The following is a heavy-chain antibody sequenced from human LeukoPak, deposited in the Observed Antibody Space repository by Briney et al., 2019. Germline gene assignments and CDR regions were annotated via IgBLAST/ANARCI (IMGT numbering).Heavy chain of an antibody. CDR3: ATVWGVAAAGTPYFYYGMDV. V-gene: IGHV1-24*01. CDR2: FDPEDGET. J-gene: IGHJ6*02. CDR1: GYTLTELS. Sequence: ASVKVSCKVSGYTLTELSMHWARQAPGKGLEWMGGFDPEDGETIYAQKFQGRVTMTEDTSTDTAYMELSSLRSEDTAVYYCATVWGVAAAGTPYFYYGMDVWGQGTTVTVSS. D-gene: IGHD6-13*01.